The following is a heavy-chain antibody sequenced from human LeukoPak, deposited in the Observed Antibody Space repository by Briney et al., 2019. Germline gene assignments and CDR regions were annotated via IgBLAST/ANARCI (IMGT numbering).Heavy chain of an antibody. CDR1: GFTFSSYA. Sequence: GGSLSLSCAASGFTFSSYAISWVRQAPGKGLEWVSVISGSGDSTYYADSVKGRFTISRDNSKNTLYLQMNSLRAEDTAVYYCAKGRVFDYWGQGTLVTVSS. J-gene: IGHJ4*02. CDR3: AKGRVFDY. V-gene: IGHV3-23*01. CDR2: ISGSGDST. D-gene: IGHD3-10*01.